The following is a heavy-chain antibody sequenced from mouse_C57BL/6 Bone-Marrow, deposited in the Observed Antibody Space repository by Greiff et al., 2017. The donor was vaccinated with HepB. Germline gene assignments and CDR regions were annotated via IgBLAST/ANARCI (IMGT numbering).Heavy chain of an antibody. CDR2: IYPGDGDT. D-gene: IGHD4-1*02. J-gene: IGHJ3*01. V-gene: IGHV1-82*01. CDR3: ASPTSSWFAY. CDR1: GYAFSSSW. Sequence: QVQLQQSGPELVKPGASVKISCKASGYAFSSSWMNWVKQRPGKGLEWIGRIYPGDGDTNYNGKFKGKATLTADKSSSTAYMQLSSLTSEDSAVYFCASPTSSWFAYWGQGTLVTVSA.